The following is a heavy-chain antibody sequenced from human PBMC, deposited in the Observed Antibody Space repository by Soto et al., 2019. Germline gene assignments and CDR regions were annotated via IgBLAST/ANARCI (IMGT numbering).Heavy chain of an antibody. V-gene: IGHV3-9*01. D-gene: IGHD6-13*01. CDR3: AKGSSYSRGWFDP. CDR2: ISWNSGSI. Sequence: EVQLVESGGGLVQPGRSLRLSCAASGFTFDDYAMHWVRQAPGKGLEWVSGISWNSGSIGYADSVKGRFTISRDNAKNSLYRQMNSLRAEDTALYYCAKGSSYSRGWFDPWGQGALVTVSS. J-gene: IGHJ5*02. CDR1: GFTFDDYA.